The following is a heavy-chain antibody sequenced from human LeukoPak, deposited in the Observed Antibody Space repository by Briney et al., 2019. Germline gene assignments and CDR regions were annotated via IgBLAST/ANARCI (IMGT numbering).Heavy chain of an antibody. CDR1: GFTFSSYG. CDR3: ARGGALSSSWYRYFDY. Sequence: GRSLRLSCAASGFTFSSYGMHWVRQAPGKGLEWVAVIWYDGINKYDADSVKGRFTTSRDNSKNTLYLQMNSLRAEDTAVYYCARGGALSSSWYRYFDYWGQGTLVTVSS. V-gene: IGHV3-33*01. J-gene: IGHJ4*02. D-gene: IGHD6-13*01. CDR2: IWYDGINK.